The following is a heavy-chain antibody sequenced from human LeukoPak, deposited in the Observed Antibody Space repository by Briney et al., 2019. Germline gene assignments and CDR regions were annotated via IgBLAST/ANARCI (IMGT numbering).Heavy chain of an antibody. V-gene: IGHV4-4*07. J-gene: IGHJ6*02. Sequence: SETLSLTCTVSGGSISSYYWSWLRQPAGKGLEWIGRIYTSGSTNYNPSLKSRVTLSVDTSKNQFSLKLSSVTAADTAVYYCARHLNYYGSGSYGAYYYYGMDVWGQGTTVTVSS. D-gene: IGHD3-10*01. CDR1: GGSISSYY. CDR3: ARHLNYYGSGSYGAYYYYGMDV. CDR2: IYTSGST.